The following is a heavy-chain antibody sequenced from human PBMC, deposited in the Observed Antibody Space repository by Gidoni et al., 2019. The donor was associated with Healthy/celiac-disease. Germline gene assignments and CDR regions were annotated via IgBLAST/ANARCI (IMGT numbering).Heavy chain of an antibody. CDR3: ARQLRIAVAGDNDY. V-gene: IGHV4-39*01. CDR2: IYYSGST. J-gene: IGHJ4*02. D-gene: IGHD6-19*01. Sequence: QLQLQESGPGLVKPSETLSLTCTVSGGSISSSSYYWGWIRQPPGKGLEWIGSIYYSGSTYYNPSLKSRVTISVDTSKNQFSLKLSSVTAADTAVYYCARQLRIAVAGDNDYWGQGTLVTVSS. CDR1: GGSISSSSYY.